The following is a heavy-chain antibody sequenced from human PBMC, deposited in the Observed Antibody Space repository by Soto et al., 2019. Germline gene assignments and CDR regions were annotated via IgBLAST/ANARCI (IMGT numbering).Heavy chain of an antibody. CDR2: INHSGST. Sequence: PSETLSLTCAVYGGNFSGYYWSWIRQPPGKGLEWIGEINHSGSTNYNPSLKSRVTISVDTSKNQFSLKLSSVTAADTAVYYCAILYGSHPYYYYYMDVWGKGTTVTVSS. CDR1: GGNFSGYY. CDR3: AILYGSHPYYYYYMDV. J-gene: IGHJ6*03. D-gene: IGHD4-17*01. V-gene: IGHV4-34*08.